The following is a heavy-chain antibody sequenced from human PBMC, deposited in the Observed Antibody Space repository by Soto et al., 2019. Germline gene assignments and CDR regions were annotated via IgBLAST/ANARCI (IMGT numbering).Heavy chain of an antibody. CDR3: ARDPSYCSGGSCYSADY. CDR2: ISSSSSYI. V-gene: IGHV3-21*01. J-gene: IGHJ4*02. Sequence: EVQLVESGGGLVKPGGSLRLSCAASGFTFSSYSMNWVRQAPGKGLEWVSSISSSSSYIYYAESVKGRFTISRDNAKNSLYLQMNSLRAEDTAVYYCARDPSYCSGGSCYSADYWGQGTLVTVSS. CDR1: GFTFSSYS. D-gene: IGHD2-15*01.